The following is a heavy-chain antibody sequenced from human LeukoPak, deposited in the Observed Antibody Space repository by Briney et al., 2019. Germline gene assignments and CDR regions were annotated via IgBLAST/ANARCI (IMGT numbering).Heavy chain of an antibody. CDR3: AKNAWSSGRYNYYYYMDV. CDR2: IYYSGST. D-gene: IGHD3-10*01. CDR1: GGSISSSSYY. Sequence: PSETLSLTCTVSGGSISSSSYYWGWIRQPPGKELEWIGSIYYSGSTYYNPSLKSRVTISVDTSKNQFSLKMSSVTAADTAVYYCAKNAWSSGRYNYYYYMDVWGKGATVTVSS. V-gene: IGHV4-39*01. J-gene: IGHJ6*03.